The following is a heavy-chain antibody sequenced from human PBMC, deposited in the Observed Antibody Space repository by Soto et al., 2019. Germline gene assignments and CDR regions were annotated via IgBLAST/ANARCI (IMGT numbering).Heavy chain of an antibody. J-gene: IGHJ5*02. Sequence: QVQLVQSGAEVKKPGASVKVSCKASGYTFTSYAMHWVRQAPGQRLEWMGWINAGNGNTKYSQKFQGRVTITRDTSATTAYMELSSLIFEDRAVYYCASNLWFGELLNSFDTWGQGTLVTVSS. CDR2: INAGNGNT. CDR1: GYTFTSYA. CDR3: ASNLWFGELLNSFDT. V-gene: IGHV1-3*01. D-gene: IGHD3-10*01.